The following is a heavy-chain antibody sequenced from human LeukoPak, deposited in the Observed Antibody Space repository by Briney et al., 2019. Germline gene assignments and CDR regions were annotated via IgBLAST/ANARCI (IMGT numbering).Heavy chain of an antibody. CDR1: GFTFSSYW. CDR2: INSDGSST. CDR3: ARVGERFLEWSRFDP. D-gene: IGHD3-3*01. V-gene: IGHV3-74*01. Sequence: GGSLRLSCAASGFTFSSYWMHWVGQAPGKGLVWVSRINSDGSSTSYADSVKGRFTISRDNAKNTLYLQMNSLRAEDTAVYYCARVGERFLEWSRFDPWGQGTLVTVSS. J-gene: IGHJ5*02.